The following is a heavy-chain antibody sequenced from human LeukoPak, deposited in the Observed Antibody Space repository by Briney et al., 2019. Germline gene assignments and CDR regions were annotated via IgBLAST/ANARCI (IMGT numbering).Heavy chain of an antibody. Sequence: GGSLRPSCSASGFVFSIYTMYWVRQAPGKGPEYVSTISGSGNGFSIYYADSVKGRFTISRDDSKSILYLQMNGLRGEDTAVYYCVKDFGRVRGTPDSWGQGTLVTVSS. CDR3: VKDFGRVRGTPDS. D-gene: IGHD3-16*01. CDR1: GFVFSIYT. V-gene: IGHV3-64D*06. CDR2: ISGSGNGFSI. J-gene: IGHJ4*02.